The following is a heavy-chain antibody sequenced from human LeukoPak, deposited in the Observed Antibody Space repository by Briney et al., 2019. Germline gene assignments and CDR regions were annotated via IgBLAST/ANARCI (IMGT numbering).Heavy chain of an antibody. J-gene: IGHJ4*02. CDR1: GFTFDDYA. CDR2: ISWNSGSI. Sequence: GRSLRLSCAASGFTFDDYAMHWVRQAPGKGLEWVSGISWNSGSIGYADSVKGRFTISRDNAKNSLYLQMNSLRAEDTALYYCAKDISPGIAAAGTWGGFDYWGQGTLVTVSS. V-gene: IGHV3-9*01. D-gene: IGHD6-13*01. CDR3: AKDISPGIAAAGTWGGFDY.